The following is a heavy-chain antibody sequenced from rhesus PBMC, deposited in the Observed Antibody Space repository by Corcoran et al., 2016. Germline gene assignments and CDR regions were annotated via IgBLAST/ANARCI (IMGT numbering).Heavy chain of an antibody. CDR1: GGSISDDYY. CDR3: AREYSNYGYFDY. V-gene: IGHV4-106*01. J-gene: IGHJ4*01. CDR2: IYGTGGGT. D-gene: IGHD4-23*01. Sequence: QVQLQESGPGLVKPSETLSLTCAVSGGSISDDYYWSWIRQPPGKGLEWIGYIYGTGGGTNYNPSLKNRITISMDPTKNQFSLKLSSVTAADTAVYYCAREYSNYGYFDYWGQGVLVTVSS.